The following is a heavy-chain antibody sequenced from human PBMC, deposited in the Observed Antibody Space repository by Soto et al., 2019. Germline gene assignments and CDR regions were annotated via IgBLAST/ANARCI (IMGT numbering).Heavy chain of an antibody. D-gene: IGHD6-13*01. V-gene: IGHV3-23*01. CDR3: ARPSISSAGNY. CDR1: GFTFTNYA. Sequence: PGGSLRLSCVASGFTFTNYAMSWVRQAPGKGLEWVSAISDGGGNTYYADSVKGRFTISRDNSRNTLYLQVNSLRAEDTAVYHCARPSISSAGNYWGQGTLVTVSS. J-gene: IGHJ4*02. CDR2: ISDGGGNT.